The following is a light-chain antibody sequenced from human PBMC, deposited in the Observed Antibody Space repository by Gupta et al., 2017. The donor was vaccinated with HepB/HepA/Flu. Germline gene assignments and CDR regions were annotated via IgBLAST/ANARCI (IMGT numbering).Light chain of an antibody. J-gene: IGKJ1*01. Sequence: DIQMTQSPSSLSASVGDRVTITCRAGQNINNFLNWYQQKPEKAPRLLIFAASSVKSGVPSRFSGSGSGTDFTLTISRRQPEDFATYYCQQRYTFPWTFGQGTKVEIK. CDR1: QNINNF. CDR3: QQRYTFPWT. CDR2: AAS. V-gene: IGKV1-39*01.